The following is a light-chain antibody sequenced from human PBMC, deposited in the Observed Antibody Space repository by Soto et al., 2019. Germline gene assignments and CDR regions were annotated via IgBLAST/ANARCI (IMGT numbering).Light chain of an antibody. J-gene: IGKJ1*01. Sequence: EFVLTQCPDTLSLPPGERATLSCRASQSISSYLAWYQQKPGQAPRLLIYDASSRATGIPARFSGSGSGTDFTLTISSPEPEDFAIYYCQQLTDWPPQCTFGQGTKVDIK. CDR1: QSISSY. CDR2: DAS. V-gene: IGKV3-11*01. CDR3: QQLTDWPPQCT.